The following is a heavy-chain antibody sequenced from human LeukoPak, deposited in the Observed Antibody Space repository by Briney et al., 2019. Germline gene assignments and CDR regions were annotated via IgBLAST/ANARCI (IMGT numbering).Heavy chain of an antibody. CDR2: TRGKAYGGAT. J-gene: IGHJ4*02. Sequence: GGSLRLSCTGSGFTFGAHSMAWVRQAPGKGPEWVGFTRGKAYGGATGYTASVKGRFTISRDDSKSNVYLQMNSLRTEDTAVYYCICLTDPFDYWGQGSLVTVSS. CDR1: GFTFGAHS. V-gene: IGHV3-49*04. CDR3: ICLTDPFDY.